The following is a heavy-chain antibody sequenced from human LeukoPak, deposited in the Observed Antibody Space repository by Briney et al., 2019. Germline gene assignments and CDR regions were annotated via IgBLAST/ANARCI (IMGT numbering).Heavy chain of an antibody. CDR3: ARRLGFTRAFDI. D-gene: IGHD2-2*03. Sequence: ASVKVSCKASGGTFSSYAISWVRQAPGQGLEWMGGIIPIFGTANYAQKFQGRVTITTDESTSTAYMELSSLRSEDTAVYYCARRLGFTRAFDIWGQGTMVTVSS. CDR1: GGTFSSYA. V-gene: IGHV1-69*05. CDR2: IIPIFGTA. J-gene: IGHJ3*02.